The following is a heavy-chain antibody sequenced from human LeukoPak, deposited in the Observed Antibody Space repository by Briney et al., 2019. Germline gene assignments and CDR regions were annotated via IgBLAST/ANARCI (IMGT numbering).Heavy chain of an antibody. J-gene: IGHJ4*02. Sequence: GSLRLSCAASGFTVSSNYISWVRQAPGKGLEWVSLIYTSGSIYYADSVKGRFTISRDNAKNSLYLQMNSLRAEDTAVYYCATRQHYYDSSGLLLGSDYWGQGTLVTVSS. V-gene: IGHV3-53*01. CDR1: GFTVSSNY. CDR2: IYTSGSI. D-gene: IGHD3-22*01. CDR3: ATRQHYYDSSGLLLGSDY.